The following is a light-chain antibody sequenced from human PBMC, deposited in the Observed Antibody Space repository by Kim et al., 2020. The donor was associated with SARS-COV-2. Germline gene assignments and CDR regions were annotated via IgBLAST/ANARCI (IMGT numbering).Light chain of an antibody. Sequence: VSPGEGATLSCRASQSLSSNLAWYQQKPGQPPRLLIYGTSTRATGIPARFGGSGSGTEFTLTISSLQSEDFAVYYCQQYNSSPQTFGQGTKVDIK. CDR3: QQYNSSPQT. CDR1: QSLSSN. J-gene: IGKJ1*01. V-gene: IGKV3-15*01. CDR2: GTS.